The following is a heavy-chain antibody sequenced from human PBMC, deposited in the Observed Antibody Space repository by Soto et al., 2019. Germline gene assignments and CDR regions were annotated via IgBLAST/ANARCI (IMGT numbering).Heavy chain of an antibody. V-gene: IGHV3-23*01. CDR1: GFTFSSYA. D-gene: IGHD4-17*01. J-gene: IGHJ4*02. CDR2: ISGSGGST. CDR3: AKDRDDYGDCDFGY. Sequence: EVQLLESGGGLVQPGGSLRLSCAASGFTFSSYAMSWVRQAPGKGLEWVSAISGSGGSTYYADSVKGRCTISRDNSKNALYLQMNSLRDEDSAVYYCAKDRDDYGDCDFGYWGQGTLVCVSS.